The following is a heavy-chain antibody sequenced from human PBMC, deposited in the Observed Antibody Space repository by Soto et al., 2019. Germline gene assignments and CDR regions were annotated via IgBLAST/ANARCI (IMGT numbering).Heavy chain of an antibody. V-gene: IGHV4-59*01. CDR3: ARSQTADNWFDP. D-gene: IGHD2-21*02. J-gene: IGHJ5*02. CDR1: GGSISNYY. CDR2: MYYSGSS. Sequence: SETLSLTCTVSGGSISNYYWSWIRQPPGKGLEWIGYMYYSGSSTYNPSLKGRLTMSVDTSKNQFSLKLRSVTAADTAVYYCARSQTADNWFDPWGQGTLVTVSS.